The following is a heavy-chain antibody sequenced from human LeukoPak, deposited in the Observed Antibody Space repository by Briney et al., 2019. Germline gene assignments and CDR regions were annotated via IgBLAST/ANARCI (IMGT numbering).Heavy chain of an antibody. CDR3: AGERGEEYSSGWYKRNYFDN. D-gene: IGHD6-19*01. V-gene: IGHV4-39*07. Sequence: PSETLSLTCTVSGDSFSSVTDYWAWIRQPPGKGLEWIASGDYSGGTYYNPSLESRVAISADMSKNQFSLKLTSVTGADTAVYYCAGERGEEYSSGWYKRNYFDNWGQGIRVTVST. CDR1: GDSFSSVTDY. J-gene: IGHJ4*02. CDR2: GDYSGGT.